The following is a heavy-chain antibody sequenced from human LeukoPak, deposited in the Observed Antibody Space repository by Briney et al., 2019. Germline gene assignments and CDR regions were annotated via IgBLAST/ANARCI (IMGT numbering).Heavy chain of an antibody. CDR2: IIPTGSTT. CDR3: AKTSNPYGDLGFDP. Sequence: EGSLRLSCVASGFRFSNYGMNWVRQAPGKGLEWVSGIIPTGSTTYYADSVKGRFTISRDNSKNTLYLQMNSLRAEDTAVYYCAKTSNPYGDLGFDPWGQGTLDTVSS. D-gene: IGHD4-17*01. CDR1: GFRFSNYG. V-gene: IGHV3-23*01. J-gene: IGHJ5*02.